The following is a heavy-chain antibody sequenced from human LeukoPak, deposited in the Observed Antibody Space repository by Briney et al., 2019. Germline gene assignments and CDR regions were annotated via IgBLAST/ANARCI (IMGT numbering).Heavy chain of an antibody. CDR2: IYYSGST. CDR3: ARGIIVGAPYFDY. J-gene: IGHJ4*02. Sequence: SETLSLTCTVSGGSISSYYWSWIRQPPGKGLEWIGYIYYSGSTNYKPSLKSRVTISVDTSKNQFSLKLSSVTAADTAVYYCARGIIVGAPYFDYWGQGTLVTVSS. V-gene: IGHV4-59*01. D-gene: IGHD1-26*01. CDR1: GGSISSYY.